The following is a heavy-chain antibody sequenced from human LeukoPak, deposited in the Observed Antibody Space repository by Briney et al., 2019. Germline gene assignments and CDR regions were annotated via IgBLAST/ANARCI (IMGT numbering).Heavy chain of an antibody. J-gene: IGHJ4*02. CDR2: IDTGSSYM. Sequence: GGSLRLSCAASGFTFSSYSMNWVRQAPGKGLEWVSSIDTGSSYMVYADSVKGRSTISRDNAKNSLYLQMNSLRAEDTAVYYCASGVIMAATSSLDYWGQGTLVTVSS. CDR1: GFTFSSYS. CDR3: ASGVIMAATSSLDY. V-gene: IGHV3-21*01. D-gene: IGHD6-13*01.